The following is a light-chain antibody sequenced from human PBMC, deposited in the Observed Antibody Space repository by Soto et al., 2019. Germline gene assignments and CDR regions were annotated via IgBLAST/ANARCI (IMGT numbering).Light chain of an antibody. CDR3: QHYNSYSEA. J-gene: IGKJ1*01. CDR1: QGIRND. V-gene: IGKV1-5*03. Sequence: DIQMTQSPSTLSASVGDRVTITCRASQGIRNDLGWYQQKPGKAPKLLIYKASTLKSGVPSRFSGSGSGTEFTLTISSLQPDDFATYYCQHYNSYSEAFGQGTKVDI. CDR2: KAS.